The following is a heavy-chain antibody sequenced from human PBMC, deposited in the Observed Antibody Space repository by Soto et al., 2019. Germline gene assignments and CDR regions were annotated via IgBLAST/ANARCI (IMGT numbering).Heavy chain of an antibody. D-gene: IGHD3-9*01. CDR3: ARDAVDDWLSMYNWFDP. V-gene: IGHV1-18*01. J-gene: IGHJ5*02. CDR1: GYTFTSYG. Sequence: ASVKVSCKASGYTFTSYGISWVRQAPGQGLEWMGWISAYNGNTNYAQKLQGRVTMTTDTSTSTAYMELRSLRSDDTAVYYCARDAVDDWLSMYNWFDPWGQGTLVTVSS. CDR2: ISAYNGNT.